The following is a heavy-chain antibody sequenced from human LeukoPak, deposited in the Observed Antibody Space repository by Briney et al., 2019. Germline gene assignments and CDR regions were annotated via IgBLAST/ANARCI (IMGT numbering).Heavy chain of an antibody. CDR3: ARSLRSSCPDY. CDR2: ISYDGSNK. Sequence: GRSLRLSCAASGFTFSSYAMHWVRQAPGKGLEWVAVISYDGSNKYYADSVKGRFTISRDNSKNTLYLQMNSLRAEDTAVYYCARSLRSSCPDYWGQGTLVTVSS. CDR1: GFTFSSYA. V-gene: IGHV3-30*04. J-gene: IGHJ4*02. D-gene: IGHD6-13*01.